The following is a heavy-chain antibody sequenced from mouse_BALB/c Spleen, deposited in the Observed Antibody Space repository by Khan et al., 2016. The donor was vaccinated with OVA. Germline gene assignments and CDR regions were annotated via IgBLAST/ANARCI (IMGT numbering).Heavy chain of an antibody. V-gene: IGHV3-2*02. D-gene: IGHD1-1*01. CDR2: ISSSGST. Sequence: EVQLQESGPGLVKPSQSLSLTCTVSGYSITSNYAWNWIRQFPGNKLEWMGYISSSGSTNYNPSLKSRISITRDTSKNKFFLQLNSVTTEDTATYNCARGNYYGYAMDYWGQGTSVTVSS. J-gene: IGHJ4*01. CDR3: ARGNYYGYAMDY. CDR1: GYSITSNYA.